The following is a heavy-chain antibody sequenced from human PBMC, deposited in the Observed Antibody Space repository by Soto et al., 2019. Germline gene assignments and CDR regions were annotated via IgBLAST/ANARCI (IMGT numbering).Heavy chain of an antibody. V-gene: IGHV3-30-3*01. Sequence: QVQLVESGGGVVQPGGSLRLSCAASGFSISRSAMHWVRQAPGKGLEWVAVIAYDGSNKWYGDSAKGRFTTSRDNSKNTLYLQMSSLSGEDTAVYYCARDLQAGDDYVNWFVPWGQGTLVTVSS. D-gene: IGHD3-16*01. CDR2: IAYDGSNK. J-gene: IGHJ5*02. CDR3: ARDLQAGDDYVNWFVP. CDR1: GFSISRSA.